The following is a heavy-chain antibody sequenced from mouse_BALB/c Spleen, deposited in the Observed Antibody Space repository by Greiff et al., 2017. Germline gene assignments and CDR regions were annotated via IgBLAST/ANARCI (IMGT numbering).Heavy chain of an antibody. D-gene: IGHD3-2*01. CDR3: TRDSSGSLYYAMDY. CDR1: GYTFTDYE. Sequence: QVQLKESGAELVRPGASVTLSCKASGYTFTDYEMHWVKQTPVHGLEWIGAIDPETGGTAYNQKFKGKATLTADKSSSTAYMELRSLTSEDSAVYYCTRDSSGSLYYAMDYWGQGTSVTVSS. V-gene: IGHV1-15*01. CDR2: IDPETGGT. J-gene: IGHJ4*01.